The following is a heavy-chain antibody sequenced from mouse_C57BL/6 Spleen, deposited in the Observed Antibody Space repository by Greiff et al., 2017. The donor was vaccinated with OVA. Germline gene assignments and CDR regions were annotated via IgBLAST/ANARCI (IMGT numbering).Heavy chain of an antibody. D-gene: IGHD2-1*01. CDR2: ISDGGSYT. Sequence: EVQVVESGGGLVKPGGSLKLSCAASGFTFSSYAMSWVRQTPEKRLEWVATISDGGSYTYYPDNVKGRFTISRDNAKNNLYLQMSHLKSEDTAMYYCAREGYYGNYFDYWGQGTTLTVSS. J-gene: IGHJ2*01. V-gene: IGHV5-4*01. CDR3: AREGYYGNYFDY. CDR1: GFTFSSYA.